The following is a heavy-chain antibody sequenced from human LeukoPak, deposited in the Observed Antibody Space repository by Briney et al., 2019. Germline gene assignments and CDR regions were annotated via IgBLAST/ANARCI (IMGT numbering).Heavy chain of an antibody. V-gene: IGHV4-34*01. D-gene: IGHD1-7*01. CDR2: INHSGST. J-gene: IGHJ4*02. Sequence: SETLSLTCAVYGGSFSGYYWSWIRQPPGKGLEWIGEINHSGSTNYNPSLKSRVTISVDTSKNQFSLKLSSVTAADTAVYYCAGVWVLPGTFDYWGQGTLVTVSS. CDR3: AGVWVLPGTFDY. CDR1: GGSFSGYY.